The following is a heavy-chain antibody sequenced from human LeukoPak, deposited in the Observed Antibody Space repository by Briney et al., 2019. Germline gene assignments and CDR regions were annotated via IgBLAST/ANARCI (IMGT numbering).Heavy chain of an antibody. J-gene: IGHJ4*02. Sequence: PSETLSLTCAVYGGSFSGYYWSWIRQPPGKGLEWVGEINHSGSTNYNPSLKSRVTISVDTSKNQFSLKLSSVTAADTAVYYCARVKSGWGLNYFDYWGQGTLVTVSS. D-gene: IGHD2-21*01. CDR2: INHSGST. CDR3: ARVKSGWGLNYFDY. V-gene: IGHV4-34*01. CDR1: GGSFSGYY.